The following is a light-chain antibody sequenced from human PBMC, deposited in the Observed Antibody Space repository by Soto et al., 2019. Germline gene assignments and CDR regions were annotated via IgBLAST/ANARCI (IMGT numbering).Light chain of an antibody. CDR1: QGINTF. CDR3: QQLNSYPLT. J-gene: IGKJ4*01. V-gene: IGKV1-9*01. CDR2: AAS. Sequence: IQLTPSPSSLSASVGDRVTITCRASQGINTFLAWYQQKAGKAPKLLIYAASTLQSGVPSRFSGSGSGTDFTLTISSLQPEDFATYYCQQLNSYPLTFGGGTKVDIK.